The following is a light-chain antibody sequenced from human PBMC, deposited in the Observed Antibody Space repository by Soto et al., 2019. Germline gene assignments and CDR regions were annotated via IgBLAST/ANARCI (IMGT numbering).Light chain of an antibody. CDR1: SSNIGGGYD. V-gene: IGLV1-40*01. CDR3: AAWDDTLKRYV. CDR2: GNN. Sequence: QSVLTQPPSVSGAPGQRVTISCTGSSSNIGGGYDVHWYQQLPGTAPKLLIYGNNNRPSGVPDRFSGSKSGTSASLAISGLQSEDESDYYCAAWDDTLKRYVFGTGTKVTVL. J-gene: IGLJ1*01.